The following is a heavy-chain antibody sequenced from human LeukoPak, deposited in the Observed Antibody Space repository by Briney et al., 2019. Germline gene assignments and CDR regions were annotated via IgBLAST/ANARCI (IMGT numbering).Heavy chain of an antibody. D-gene: IGHD3-10*01. V-gene: IGHV1-2*04. CDR3: VAEVRGVIITDY. Sequence: ASVKVSCKASGYTFTGYYTHWVRQAPGQGLEWMGWINPNSGGTNYAQKFQGWVTMTRDTSISTAYMELSSLRSEDTAVYYCVAEVRGVIITDYWGQGTLVTVSS. CDR2: INPNSGGT. CDR1: GYTFTGYY. J-gene: IGHJ4*02.